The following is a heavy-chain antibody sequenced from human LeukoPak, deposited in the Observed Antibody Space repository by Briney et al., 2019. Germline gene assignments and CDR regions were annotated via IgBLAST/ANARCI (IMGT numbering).Heavy chain of an antibody. CDR2: ISAYNGNT. J-gene: IGHJ4*02. V-gene: IGHV1-18*01. Sequence: GASVKVSCKASGYTFTSYGISWVRQAPGQGLEWMGWISAYNGNTNYAQKLQGRVTMTTDTSTSTAYMEMRSLRSDDTAVYYCAGVTDKTSDYYDSSGYLYWGQGTLVTVSS. D-gene: IGHD3-22*01. CDR3: AGVTDKTSDYYDSSGYLY. CDR1: GYTFTSYG.